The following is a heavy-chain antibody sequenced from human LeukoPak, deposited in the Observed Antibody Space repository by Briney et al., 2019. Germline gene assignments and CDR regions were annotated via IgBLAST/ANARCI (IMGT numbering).Heavy chain of an antibody. CDR3: ARDRSGSYPNWFDP. V-gene: IGHV3-23*01. J-gene: IGHJ5*02. Sequence: ETLSLTCAVSGGSISSSNWWSWVRQPPGKGLEWVSAITGNGANTFYADSVKGRFTISRDNSKNTMYLQMNSLRAEDTALYYCARDRSGSYPNWFDPWGQGTLVTVSS. CDR2: ITGNGANT. D-gene: IGHD3-10*01. CDR1: GGSISSSN.